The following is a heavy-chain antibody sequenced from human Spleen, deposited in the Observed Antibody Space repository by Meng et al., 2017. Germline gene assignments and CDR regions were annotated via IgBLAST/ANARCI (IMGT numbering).Heavy chain of an antibody. CDR2: IFYSGSS. CDR1: GGSLKSSY. V-gene: IGHV4-59*12. Sequence: QASAPVWLTPAASLTSPCPFSGGSLKSSYWRWIRQPPGKGLEWIGYIFYSGSSNNNPSLRGRVTMSIDTSKKQFSLKLNSVTAADTAIYFCARVAAARPLYYFDYWGQGILVTVSS. J-gene: IGHJ4*01. CDR3: ARVAAARPLYYFDY. D-gene: IGHD6-6*01.